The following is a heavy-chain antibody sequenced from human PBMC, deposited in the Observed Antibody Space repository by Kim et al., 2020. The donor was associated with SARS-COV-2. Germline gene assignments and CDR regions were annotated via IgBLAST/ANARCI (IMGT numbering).Heavy chain of an antibody. Sequence: EYAASVKGRFTISRDDSKSIAYLQMNSLKTEDTAMYYCIRVRGDYVPDYWGQGTLVTVSS. V-gene: IGHV3-49*02. J-gene: IGHJ4*02. CDR3: IRVRGDYVPDY. D-gene: IGHD4-17*01.